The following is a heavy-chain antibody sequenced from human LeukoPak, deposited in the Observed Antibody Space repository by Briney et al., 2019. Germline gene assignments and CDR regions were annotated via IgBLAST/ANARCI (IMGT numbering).Heavy chain of an antibody. CDR3: ASQESSSWYSRYYYYYYGMDV. V-gene: IGHV1-2*02. D-gene: IGHD6-13*01. CDR2: INANSGGT. J-gene: IGHJ6*02. CDR1: GYTFPGYY. Sequence: ASVKVSCKASGYTFPGYYMHWVRQAPGQGLEWMGWINANSGGTNYAQKFQGRVTMTRDTSISTAYMELSRLRSDDTAGYYCASQESSSWYSRYYYYYYGMDVWGQGTTVTVSS.